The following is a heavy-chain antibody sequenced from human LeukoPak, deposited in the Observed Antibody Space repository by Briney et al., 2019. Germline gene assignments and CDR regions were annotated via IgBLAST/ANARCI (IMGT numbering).Heavy chain of an antibody. J-gene: IGHJ2*01. CDR2: IYYSGST. D-gene: IGHD3-10*01. Sequence: PSETLSLTCTVSGSSLSSYYWSWIRQPPGKGLEWIGYIYYSGSTTYNPSLRSRVTISVDTSKNQFSLKLSSVTAADTAVYYCARVFYYGSGTFDLWGRGTLVTVSS. CDR1: GSSLSSYY. V-gene: IGHV4-59*01. CDR3: ARVFYYGSGTFDL.